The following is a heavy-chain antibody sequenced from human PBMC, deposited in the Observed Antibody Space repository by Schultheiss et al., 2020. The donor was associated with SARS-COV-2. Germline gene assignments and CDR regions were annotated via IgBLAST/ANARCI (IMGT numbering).Heavy chain of an antibody. CDR1: GGSFSGYY. CDR3: ARGQYCSGGSCYGMDV. J-gene: IGHJ6*02. V-gene: IGHV4-59*01. D-gene: IGHD2-15*01. CDR2: IYYSGST. Sequence: SETLSLTCAVYGGSFSGYYWSWIRQPPGKGLEWIGYIYYSGSTNYNPSLKSRVTISVDTSKNQFSLKLSSVTAADTAVYYCARGQYCSGGSCYGMDVWGQGTTVTVSS.